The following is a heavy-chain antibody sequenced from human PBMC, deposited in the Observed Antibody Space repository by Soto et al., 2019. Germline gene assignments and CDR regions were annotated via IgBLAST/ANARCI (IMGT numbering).Heavy chain of an antibody. V-gene: IGHV3-23*01. CDR3: ARGKYSSPRGGLDV. CDR1: GFSPRHYT. Sequence: GESLILSCVVSGFSPRHYTKNWVRQAPGKGLEWVSGISDSGGVTYYADSVKGRFTISRDNSKNTLYLQVNSLKASDSALYYCARGKYSSPRGGLDVWGQGTPVTVSS. D-gene: IGHD4-4*01. J-gene: IGHJ6*02. CDR2: ISDSGGVT.